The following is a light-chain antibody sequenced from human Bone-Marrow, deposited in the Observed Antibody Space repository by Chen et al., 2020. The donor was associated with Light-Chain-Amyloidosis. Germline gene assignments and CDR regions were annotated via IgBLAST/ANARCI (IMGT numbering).Light chain of an antibody. Sequence: DIQMPQSPSSLSASVGDRVTISCRANQTINIYLNLYQQKPGQAPKLLIYTSPRLLSGVPSRFSGSGSGTDFTLTISSLQPEDFATYYCQQSYTMPRGFTFGPGTRVDIK. CDR2: TSP. V-gene: IGKV1-39*01. CDR1: QTINIY. J-gene: IGKJ3*01. CDR3: QQSYTMPRGFT.